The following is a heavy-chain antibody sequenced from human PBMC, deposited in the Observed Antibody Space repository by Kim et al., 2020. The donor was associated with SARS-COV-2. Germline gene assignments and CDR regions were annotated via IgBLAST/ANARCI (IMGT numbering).Heavy chain of an antibody. Sequence: YEPSGERRMTINPDTSKNQFSLQLNYVTPDDTAVYYCARAAVWLEHYFDYWGQGTLVTVSS. V-gene: IGHV6-1*01. D-gene: IGHD2-21*01. CDR3: ARAAVWLEHYFDY. J-gene: IGHJ4*02.